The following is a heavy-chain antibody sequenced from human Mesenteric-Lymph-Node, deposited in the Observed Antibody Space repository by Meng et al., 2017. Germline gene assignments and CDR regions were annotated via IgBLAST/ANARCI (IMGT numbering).Heavy chain of an antibody. Sequence: QRGLQGSGPGLVKPSATLSLTCTVSGGSISCSSYDWGWVRQPPGKGLEWIGAIYHSGSTSYNPSLQSRVTMFVDTSKNQFSLMVTSVTATDTAVYYCARRRGGSGRDCWGQGTLVTVSS. CDR3: ARRRGGSGRDC. CDR1: GGSISCSSYD. J-gene: IGHJ4*02. CDR2: IYHSGST. V-gene: IGHV4-39*01. D-gene: IGHD3-10*01.